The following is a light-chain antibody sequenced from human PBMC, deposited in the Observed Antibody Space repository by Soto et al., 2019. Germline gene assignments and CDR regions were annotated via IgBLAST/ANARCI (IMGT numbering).Light chain of an antibody. CDR2: AAS. CDR1: QSISTY. V-gene: IGKV1-39*01. Sequence: DIQMTQSPSSLSASVGHRVTITCRASQSISTYLNWYQQKPGKAPKLLIYAASSLQSGVPSRFSGSGSGTEFTLTISSLQPDDFATYYCQHYNSYSYTFGQGTKVDIK. CDR3: QHYNSYSYT. J-gene: IGKJ2*01.